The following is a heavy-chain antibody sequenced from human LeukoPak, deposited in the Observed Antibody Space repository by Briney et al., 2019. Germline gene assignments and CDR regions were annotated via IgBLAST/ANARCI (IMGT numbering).Heavy chain of an antibody. CDR2: IIGSGGSA. V-gene: IGHV3-23*01. CDR3: AKSALDYYGSSEY. Sequence: GGSLRLSCAASGFTFSSYAMSWVRQAPGKGLEWVSAIIGSGGSAYYADSVKGRFTISRNTSTNTLYLQMNSLRAEDTAVYYCAKSALDYYGSSEYWGQGTLVTVSS. D-gene: IGHD3-22*01. J-gene: IGHJ4*02. CDR1: GFTFSSYA.